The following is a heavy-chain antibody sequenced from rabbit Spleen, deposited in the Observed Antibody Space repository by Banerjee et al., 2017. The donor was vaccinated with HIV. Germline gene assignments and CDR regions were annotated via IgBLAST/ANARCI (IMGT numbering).Heavy chain of an antibody. CDR3: ARETSSGWGIVSFYFSL. J-gene: IGHJ4*01. Sequence: CKASGFDFSSYYMTWVRQAPGKGLEWIACINASTGKPVYATWASGRFTISRTSSTTVTLRMTSLTAADRATYFCARETSSGWGIVSFYFSLWGQGTLVTVS. CDR1: GFDFSSYY. D-gene: IGHD4-1*01. CDR2: INASTGKP. V-gene: IGHV1S40*01.